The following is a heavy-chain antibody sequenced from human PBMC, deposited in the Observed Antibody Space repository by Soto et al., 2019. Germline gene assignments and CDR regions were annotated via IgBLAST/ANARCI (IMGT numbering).Heavy chain of an antibody. J-gene: IGHJ6*03. Sequence: SETLSLTCTVSGGSISSSSYYWGWTRQPPGKGLEWIGSIYYSGSTYYNPSLKSRVTISVDTSKNQFSLKLSSVTAADTAVYYCARLDRRQWLEGYMDVWGKGTTVTVSS. CDR3: ARLDRRQWLEGYMDV. CDR1: GGSISSSSYY. D-gene: IGHD6-19*01. CDR2: IYYSGST. V-gene: IGHV4-39*01.